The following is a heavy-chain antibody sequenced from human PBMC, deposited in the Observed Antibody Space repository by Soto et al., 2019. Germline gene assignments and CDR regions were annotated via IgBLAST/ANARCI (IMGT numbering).Heavy chain of an antibody. CDR3: AREENCSDGICYSEYFQR. Sequence: QVQLEQSGAEVKKPGASVKVSCRPSGYIFTAYSMHWVRRAPGQGLQWMGVVNPSGGSTNYAQKVQGRITLTRDTSRNTFYMDLSSLTSEDTAVYYCAREENCSDGICYSEYFQRWGQGTLVTVSS. CDR2: VNPSGGST. V-gene: IGHV1-46*01. CDR1: GYIFTAYS. D-gene: IGHD2-15*01. J-gene: IGHJ1*01.